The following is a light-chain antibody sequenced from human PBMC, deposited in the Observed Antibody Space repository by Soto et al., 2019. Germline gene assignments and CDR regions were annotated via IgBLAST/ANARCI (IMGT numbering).Light chain of an antibody. V-gene: IGLV1-40*01. CDR2: GNS. J-gene: IGLJ1*01. CDR1: NSNIGAGYD. Sequence: QSVLTQPPSVSGAPGQRVTISCTGTNSNIGAGYDVHWYQQLPGTAPKLLIYGNSNRPSGISDRFSGSKSGTSASLAITGLQAEDEADYYCQSYDSLSALYVFGTGTKVTVL. CDR3: QSYDSLSALYV.